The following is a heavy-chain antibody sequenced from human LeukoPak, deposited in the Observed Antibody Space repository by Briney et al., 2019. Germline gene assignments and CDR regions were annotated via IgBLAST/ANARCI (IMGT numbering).Heavy chain of an antibody. CDR2: ISGSGGST. V-gene: IGHV3-23*01. CDR3: AKDPVGVSSLHYFDY. Sequence: PGGSLRLSCAASGFTFSSYAMSWVRQAPGKGLEWVSAISGSGGSTYYADSVKGRFTISRDNSKNTLYLQMNSLRAEDTAVYYCAKDPVGVSSLHYFDYWGQGTLVTVSS. J-gene: IGHJ4*02. CDR1: GFTFSSYA. D-gene: IGHD6-6*01.